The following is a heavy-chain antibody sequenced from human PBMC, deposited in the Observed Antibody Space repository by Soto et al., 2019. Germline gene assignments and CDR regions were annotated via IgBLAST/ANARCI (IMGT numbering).Heavy chain of an antibody. V-gene: IGHV3-23*01. J-gene: IGHJ4*02. CDR1: GFTFSSYA. D-gene: IGHD6-13*01. CDR2: ISGSGGST. Sequence: GGSLRLSCAVSGFTFSSYAMSWVRQAPGKGLEWVSAISGSGGSTYYADSVKGRFTISRDNSKSTLYLQMSSLRVEDTAIYYCAKTSSARIALPPPGLSDSCGPGPLVTVSS. CDR3: AKTSSARIALPPPGLSDS.